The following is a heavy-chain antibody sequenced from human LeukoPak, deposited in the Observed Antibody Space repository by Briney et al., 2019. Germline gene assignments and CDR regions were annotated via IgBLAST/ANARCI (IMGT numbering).Heavy chain of an antibody. CDR3: ARDTLYCSSTSCPQS. Sequence: PGGSLRLSCAASGFTFSDYYMSWIRQAPEKGLEWVSYISSSSSYIYYADSVKGRFTISRDNAKNSLYLQMNSLRAEDTAVYYCARDTLYCSSTSCPQSWGQGTLVTVSS. J-gene: IGHJ4*02. CDR1: GFTFSDYY. CDR2: ISSSSSYI. V-gene: IGHV3-11*06. D-gene: IGHD2-2*01.